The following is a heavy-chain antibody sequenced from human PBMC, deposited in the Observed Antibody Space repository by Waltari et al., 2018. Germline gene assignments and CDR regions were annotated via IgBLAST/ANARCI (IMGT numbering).Heavy chain of an antibody. V-gene: IGHV6-1*01. J-gene: IGHJ4*02. CDR3: ARENYDILTGYYMERAYFDY. D-gene: IGHD3-9*01. CDR2: TYNRSKWYN. Sequence: QLQLQQSGQGLVKPSHTLSLTCAISLDSVTSNSADWKWLRQSQSTGLERLGRTYNRSKWYNDYAVSVKSQITINPDTAKNQFSLQLNSVTPEDTAVYYCARENYDILTGYYMERAYFDYGGQGTLVTVSS. CDR1: LDSVTSNSAD.